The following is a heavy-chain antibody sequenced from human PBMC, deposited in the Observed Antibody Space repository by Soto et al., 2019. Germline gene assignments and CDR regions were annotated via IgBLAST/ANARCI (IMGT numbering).Heavy chain of an antibody. J-gene: IGHJ6*02. CDR3: ARGGGDYFYYGMDV. CDR1: GGSFSGYY. CDR2: INHSGST. V-gene: IGHV4-34*01. D-gene: IGHD3-10*01. Sequence: SETLSLTCAVFGGSFSGYYWSWLRQPPGKGLEWIGEINHSGSTNYNPSLKSRVTISVDTSKNQFSLKLSSVTAADTAVYYCARGGGDYFYYGMDVWGQGTTVTVSS.